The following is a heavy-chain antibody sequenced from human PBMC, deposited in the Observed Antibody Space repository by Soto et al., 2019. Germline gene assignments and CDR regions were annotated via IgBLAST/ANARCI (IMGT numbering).Heavy chain of an antibody. J-gene: IGHJ4*02. V-gene: IGHV3-53*01. CDR3: VRDKRPISGLFPGY. D-gene: IGHD2-8*02. CDR1: GFDVTTNC. Sequence: GGSLRLSCVGSGFDVTTNCMRWVRQAPGKGLECVSIVCTGGATHYADSVKGRFTISRDSSKNTVHLQMNNVRAEDTAVYYCVRDKRPISGLFPGYWSQGTQVTV. CDR2: VCTGGAT.